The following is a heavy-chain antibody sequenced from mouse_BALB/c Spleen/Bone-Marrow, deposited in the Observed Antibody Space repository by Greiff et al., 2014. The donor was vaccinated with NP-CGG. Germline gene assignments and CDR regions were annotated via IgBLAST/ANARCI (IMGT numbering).Heavy chain of an antibody. CDR3: ARRSQGYAMDY. D-gene: IGHD3-2*02. V-gene: IGHV2-9*02. Sequence: QVQLKDSGPGLVAPSQSLSITCTVSGFSLTSYGVHWVRQPPGKGLEWLGLIWAGGSTNYNSALMSRLSISKDNSKSQVFLKMNSLHTDDTAMYCCARRSQGYAMDYWGQGTSVTVSS. J-gene: IGHJ4*01. CDR1: GFSLTSYG. CDR2: IWAGGST.